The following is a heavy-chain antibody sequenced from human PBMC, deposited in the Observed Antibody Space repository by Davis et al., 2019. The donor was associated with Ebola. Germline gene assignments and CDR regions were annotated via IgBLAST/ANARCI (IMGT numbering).Heavy chain of an antibody. CDR3: ARGGGSSGWYYFDY. D-gene: IGHD6-19*01. V-gene: IGHV4-59*11. Sequence: PSETLSLTCTVSGGSISSHYWSWIRQPPGKGLEWIGYIYYSGSTNYNPSLKSRVTISVDTSKNQFPLKLRSVTAADAAVYYWARGGGSSGWYYFDYWGQGTLVTVSS. CDR1: GGSISSHY. J-gene: IGHJ4*02. CDR2: IYYSGST.